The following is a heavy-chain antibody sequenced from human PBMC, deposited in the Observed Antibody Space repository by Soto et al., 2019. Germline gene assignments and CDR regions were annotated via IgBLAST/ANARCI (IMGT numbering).Heavy chain of an antibody. CDR3: ARDGGAY. CDR2: MSYDGSNK. J-gene: IGHJ4*02. Sequence: QVQLVESGGGVVQPGRSLRLSCAASGFTFSSYAMHWVRRAPGKGLEWMAVMSYDGSNKYYADSVKGRFTISRDNSKNTQYLQMNSLRPEDKALYYCARDGGAYWGQGTLVIFSS. V-gene: IGHV3-30-3*01. CDR1: GFTFSSYA. D-gene: IGHD3-16*01.